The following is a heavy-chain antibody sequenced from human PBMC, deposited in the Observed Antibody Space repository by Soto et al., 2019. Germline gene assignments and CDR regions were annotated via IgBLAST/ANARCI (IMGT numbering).Heavy chain of an antibody. Sequence: GGSLRLSCGAFGFTFSNAWMSWVRQAPGKGLERVGRIKSKTDGGTTDYAAPVKGRFTISRDDSKNTLYLQMNSLKTEDTGVYYCTTDDPINRNWGQGALVTVSS. V-gene: IGHV3-15*01. CDR2: IKSKTDGGTT. CDR3: TTDDPINRN. CDR1: GFTFSNAW. J-gene: IGHJ4*02.